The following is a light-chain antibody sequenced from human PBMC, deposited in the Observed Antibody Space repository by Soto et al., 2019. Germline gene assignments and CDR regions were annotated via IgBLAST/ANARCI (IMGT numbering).Light chain of an antibody. Sequence: QSGLTQPPSASGTSGQRVTISCSGSSSNVGSNTVNWYQQLPGAAPKPLIYRDDQRPSGVHDRFSGSRSGTSASLVISGLQSEDEADYYCAAWDDSLNAWVFGGGTKVTVL. J-gene: IGLJ3*02. V-gene: IGLV1-44*01. CDR3: AAWDDSLNAWV. CDR1: SSNVGSNT. CDR2: RDD.